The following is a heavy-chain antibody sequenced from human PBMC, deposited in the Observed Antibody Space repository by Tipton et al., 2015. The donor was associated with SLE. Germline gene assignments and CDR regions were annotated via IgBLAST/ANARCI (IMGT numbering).Heavy chain of an antibody. V-gene: IGHV4-61*05. Sequence: TLSLTCSVSDGSSKSTNYYWGWIRQSPGKGLEWIGYIYYTGSTNYNPSLKSRVTMSVDTSENQFALKLTSVTAADTAVYYCARDEYRYDATGYHLLGHFDFWGQGTLVTVSS. CDR3: ARDEYRYDATGYHLLGHFDF. CDR2: IYYTGST. J-gene: IGHJ4*02. CDR1: DGSSKSTNYY. D-gene: IGHD3-22*01.